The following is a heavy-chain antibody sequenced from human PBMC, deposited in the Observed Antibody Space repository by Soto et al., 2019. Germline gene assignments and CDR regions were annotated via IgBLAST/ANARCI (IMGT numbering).Heavy chain of an antibody. CDR2: IVVDTGNT. Sequence: SVKVSCKASGFTLTNSAVQWVRQARGQGLEWIGWIVVDTGNTDYAQKFQRRVTITRDMSTSTAYLELSSLRSEDTAVYYCVASRKGYYIFDSRGQGTLVTVSS. D-gene: IGHD1-26*01. CDR1: GFTLTNSA. J-gene: IGHJ4*02. V-gene: IGHV1-58*01. CDR3: VASRKGYYIFDS.